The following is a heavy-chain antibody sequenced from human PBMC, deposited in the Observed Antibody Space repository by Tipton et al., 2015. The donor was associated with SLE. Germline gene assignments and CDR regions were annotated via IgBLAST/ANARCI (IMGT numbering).Heavy chain of an antibody. CDR3: ARDGPSRTNYMDG. CDR1: GGSISSGSYY. V-gene: IGHV4-61*02. D-gene: IGHD1-1*01. Sequence: TLSLTCTVSGGSISSGSYYWSWIRQPAGKGLEWIGRIYTSGSTNYNPSLKSRVTISVDTSKNQFSLKLSSVTAADTAVYYCARDGPSRTNYMDGRGKGTTVTVSS. J-gene: IGHJ6*03. CDR2: IYTSGST.